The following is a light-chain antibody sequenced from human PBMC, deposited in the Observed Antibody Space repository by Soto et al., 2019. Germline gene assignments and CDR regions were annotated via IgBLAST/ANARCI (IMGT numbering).Light chain of an antibody. J-gene: IGKJ3*01. V-gene: IGKV3-11*01. CDR3: QQRTNWPTFT. CDR1: QSVGSH. Sequence: EIVLTQSPATLSMSPGDRATLSCRASQSVGSHLAWYQQKPGQAPRLLIYDASNRATGIPARFSGSGSGTAFTLTINSLEPEDFAVYFCQQRTNWPTFTFGPGTKVDIK. CDR2: DAS.